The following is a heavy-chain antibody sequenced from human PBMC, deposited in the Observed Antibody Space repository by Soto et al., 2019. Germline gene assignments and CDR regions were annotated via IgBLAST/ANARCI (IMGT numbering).Heavy chain of an antibody. D-gene: IGHD6-19*01. V-gene: IGHV3-23*01. CDR1: GFIFSDYY. Sequence: GGSLRLSCVASGFIFSDYYMSWIRQAPGKGLEWVSGISGSDDSTYYADSVKGRFTISRDNSKNTLYLQMNSLRAEDTAVYYCAKGVPGIAVAGTGYFQHWGQGTLVTVSS. CDR3: AKGVPGIAVAGTGYFQH. CDR2: ISGSDDST. J-gene: IGHJ1*01.